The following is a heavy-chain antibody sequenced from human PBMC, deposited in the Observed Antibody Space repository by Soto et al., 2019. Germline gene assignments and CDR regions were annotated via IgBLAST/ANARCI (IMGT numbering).Heavy chain of an antibody. CDR2: INHSGST. Sequence: SETLSLTCAVYGGSFSGYYWSWIRQPPGKGLEWIGEINHSGSTNYNPSLKSRVTISVDTSKNQFSLKLSSVTTADTALYYCARTTAVPNTLRSRYFFDYWGQGTLVTVCS. CDR3: ARTTAVPNTLRSRYFFDY. D-gene: IGHD4-17*01. V-gene: IGHV4-34*01. CDR1: GGSFSGYY. J-gene: IGHJ4*02.